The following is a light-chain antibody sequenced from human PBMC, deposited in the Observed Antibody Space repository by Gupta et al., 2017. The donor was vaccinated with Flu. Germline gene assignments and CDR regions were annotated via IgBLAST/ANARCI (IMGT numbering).Light chain of an antibody. CDR1: NNNVGRQG. CDR2: RSN. V-gene: IGLV10-54*04. Sequence: NNNVGRQGAAWLQHHQGHPPKVLSYRSNYRPSGISERFSASRSGNTASLTITGLQPEDEAGYYCSAWDSGLGGWVFGGGTRLTVL. CDR3: SAWDSGLGGWV. J-gene: IGLJ3*02.